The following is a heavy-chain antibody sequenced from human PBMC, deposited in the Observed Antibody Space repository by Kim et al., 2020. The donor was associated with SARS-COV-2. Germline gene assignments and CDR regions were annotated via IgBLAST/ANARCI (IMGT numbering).Heavy chain of an antibody. D-gene: IGHD6-19*01. J-gene: IGHJ6*02. V-gene: IGHV3-30*04. CDR2: ISYDGSNK. CDR3: ARDIASYSSGWIYYYYGMDV. Sequence: GGSLRLSCAASGFTVSSYGMHWVRQAPGKGLEWVAVISYDGSNKNYVDSVKGRFTISRDNSKNTLYLQMNSLRAEDTAVYYCARDIASYSSGWIYYYYGMDVWGQGTTVTVSS. CDR1: GFTVSSYG.